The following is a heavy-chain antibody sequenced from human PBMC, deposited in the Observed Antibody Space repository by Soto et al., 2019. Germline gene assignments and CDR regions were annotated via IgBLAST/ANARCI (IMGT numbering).Heavy chain of an antibody. D-gene: IGHD2-8*02. CDR2: ISYTGTT. CDR3: ARYRVSDTWCKFDY. CDR1: GASISSDAYY. J-gene: IGHJ4*02. V-gene: IGHV4-31*11. Sequence: SETLSLTCAVSGASISSDAYYWSWIRQHPGKGLEWTGYISYTGTTYYNPSLKSRVTISVDTSKNQFSLQLPSVTAADTALYSCARYRVSDTWCKFDYWGQG.